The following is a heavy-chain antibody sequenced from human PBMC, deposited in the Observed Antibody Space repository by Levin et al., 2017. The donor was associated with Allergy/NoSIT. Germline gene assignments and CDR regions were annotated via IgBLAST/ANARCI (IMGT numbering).Heavy chain of an antibody. V-gene: IGHV3-21*01. J-gene: IGHJ4*02. D-gene: IGHD5-12*01. CDR2: ISSTSTYI. CDR1: GFTFSSYS. CDR3: ARGPDIVATQYYFDY. Sequence: GGSLRLSCAASGFTFSSYSMNWVRQAPGKGLEWVSSISSTSTYIYYADSVKGRFTISRDNAKNSLYLQMNSLRAEDTAVYYCARGPDIVATQYYFDYWGQGTLVTVSS.